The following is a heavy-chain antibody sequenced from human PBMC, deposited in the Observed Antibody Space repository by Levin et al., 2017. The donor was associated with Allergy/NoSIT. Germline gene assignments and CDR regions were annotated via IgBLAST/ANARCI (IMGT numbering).Heavy chain of an antibody. J-gene: IGHJ4*02. V-gene: IGHV3-21*01. CDR2: ISSSSSYI. CDR3: ARGQFLEWLLNRFDY. CDR1: GFTFSSYS. Sequence: GGSLRLSCAASGFTFSSYSMNWVRQAPGKGLEWVSSISSSSSYIYYADSVKGRFTISRDNAKNSLYLQMNSLRAEDTAVYYCARGQFLEWLLNRFDYWGQGTLVTVSS. D-gene: IGHD3-3*01.